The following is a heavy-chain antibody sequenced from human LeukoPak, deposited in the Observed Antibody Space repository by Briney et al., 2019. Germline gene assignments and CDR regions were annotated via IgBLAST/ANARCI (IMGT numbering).Heavy chain of an antibody. D-gene: IGHD5-18*01. CDR3: ARGGLYSYRYGMDV. J-gene: IGHJ6*02. CDR2: IWYDGSNK. Sequence: GGSLRLSCAASGFTFSSYGMHWVRQAPGKGLEWVAVIWYDGSNKYYADSVKGRFTISRDNSKNTLYLQMNSLRAEDTAVYYCARGGLYSYRYGMDVWGQGTTVTVSS. CDR1: GFTFSSYG. V-gene: IGHV3-33*01.